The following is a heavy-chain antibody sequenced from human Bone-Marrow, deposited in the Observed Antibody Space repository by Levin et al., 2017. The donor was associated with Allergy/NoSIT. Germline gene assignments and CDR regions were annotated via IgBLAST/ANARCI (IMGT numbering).Heavy chain of an antibody. V-gene: IGHV4-34*01. D-gene: IGHD4-17*01. Sequence: ASETLSLTCAVYGGSFSGYYWSWIRQPPGKGLEWIGEINHSGSTNYNPSLKSRVTISVDTSKNQFSLKLSSVTAADTAVYYCARGLSYGDTWGVFDYWGQGTLVTVSS. J-gene: IGHJ4*02. CDR1: GGSFSGYY. CDR2: INHSGST. CDR3: ARGLSYGDTWGVFDY.